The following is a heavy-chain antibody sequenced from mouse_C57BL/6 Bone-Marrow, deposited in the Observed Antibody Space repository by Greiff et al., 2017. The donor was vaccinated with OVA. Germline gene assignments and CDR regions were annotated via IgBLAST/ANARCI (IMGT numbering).Heavy chain of an antibody. V-gene: IGHV8-8*01. CDR2: IWWDDDK. J-gene: IGHJ2*01. CDR3: ARMTTVVATDYFDY. D-gene: IGHD1-1*01. Sequence: QVQLKESGPGILQPSQTLSLTCSFSGFSLSTFGMGVGWIRQPSGKGLEWLAHIWWDDDKYYNPALKSRLTISKDTSKNQVFLKIANVDTADTATDYCARMTTVVATDYFDYWGQGTTLTVSS. CDR1: GFSLSTFGMG.